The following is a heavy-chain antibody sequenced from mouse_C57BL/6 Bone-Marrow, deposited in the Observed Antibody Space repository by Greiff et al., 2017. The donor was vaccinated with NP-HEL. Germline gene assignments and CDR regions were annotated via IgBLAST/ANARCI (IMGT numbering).Heavy chain of an antibody. CDR2: ISSGSSTI. Sequence: EVKLVESGGGLVKPGGSLKLSCAASGFTFSDYGMHWVRQAPEKGLEWVAYISSGSSTIYYADTVKGRFTISRDNAKNNLFLQMTSLRSEDTAMYYCGWLLWFAYWGQGTLVTVSA. CDR3: GWLLWFAY. J-gene: IGHJ3*01. V-gene: IGHV5-17*01. CDR1: GFTFSDYG. D-gene: IGHD1-1*01.